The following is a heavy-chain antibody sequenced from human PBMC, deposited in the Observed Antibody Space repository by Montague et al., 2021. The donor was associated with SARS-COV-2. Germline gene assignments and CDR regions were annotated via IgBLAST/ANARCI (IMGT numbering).Heavy chain of an antibody. V-gene: IGHV6-1*01. D-gene: IGHD6-13*01. CDR1: GDSVASYSPT. J-gene: IGHJ4*02. CDR3: VRVIEAAGSYDY. Sequence: CAISGDSVASYSPTWNWNRQPPLRRLERLGRTYYKSMWQSYYARSVKRLIAINTDTSKKQFRLQMSSVTPEDTALYYCVRVIEAAGSYDYWGQGTLVTVSS. CDR2: TYYKSMWQS.